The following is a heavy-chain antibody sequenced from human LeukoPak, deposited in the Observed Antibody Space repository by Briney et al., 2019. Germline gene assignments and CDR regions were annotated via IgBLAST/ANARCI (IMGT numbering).Heavy chain of an antibody. Sequence: HGGSLRLSCAASGFTFSSYAMSWVRQAPGKGLEWVSAISGSGGSTYYADSVKGRFTISRDNSKNTLYLQMNSLRAEDTAVYYCAKDKGYSSSWYGYWGQGTLVTVSS. V-gene: IGHV3-23*01. CDR2: ISGSGGST. CDR1: GFTFSSYA. CDR3: AKDKGYSSSWYGY. D-gene: IGHD6-13*01. J-gene: IGHJ4*02.